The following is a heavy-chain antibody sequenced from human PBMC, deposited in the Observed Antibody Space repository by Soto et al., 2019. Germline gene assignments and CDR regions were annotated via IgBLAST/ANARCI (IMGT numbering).Heavy chain of an antibody. CDR2: IYWDDDK. J-gene: IGHJ4*02. V-gene: IGHV2-5*02. D-gene: IGHD2-8*01. CDR1: GFSLSTSGVG. CDR3: ARRLNGVVDY. Sequence: QITLKESGPPLVKPTQTLTLTCTFSGFSLSTSGVGVGWIRQPPGKALEWLALIYWDDDKRYSPSLRSRVTITKDTSKNQVVLTMTNMDPVDAATYYCARRLNGVVDYWGQGTLVTVSS.